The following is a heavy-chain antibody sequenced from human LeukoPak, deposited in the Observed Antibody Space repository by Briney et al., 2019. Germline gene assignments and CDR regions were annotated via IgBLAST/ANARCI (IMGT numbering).Heavy chain of an antibody. J-gene: IGHJ4*02. Sequence: GGSLRLSCTASGFTFSSYTMNWVRQVPGKGLEWVSSISSSSTYIYYAGSVQGRFTISRDNAKNSLYLQMNSLRAEDTAVYYCAREGRSSGWYYFDYWGQGTLVTVSS. CDR1: GFTFSSYT. V-gene: IGHV3-21*01. CDR3: AREGRSSGWYYFDY. CDR2: ISSSSTYI. D-gene: IGHD6-19*01.